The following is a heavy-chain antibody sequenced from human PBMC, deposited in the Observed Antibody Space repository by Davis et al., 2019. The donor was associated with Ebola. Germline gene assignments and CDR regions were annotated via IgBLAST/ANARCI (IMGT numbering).Heavy chain of an antibody. V-gene: IGHV3-21*01. J-gene: IGHJ6*02. CDR1: GFTFSSYS. CDR3: ARTLYYSRHYGMDV. CDR2: ISSSSSYI. Sequence: GESLKIPCAASGFTFSSYSMNWVRQAPGKGLEWVSSISSSSSYIYYADSVKGRFTISRDNAKNSLYLQMNSLRAEDTAVYYCARTLYYSRHYGMDVWGQGTTVTVSS. D-gene: IGHD3-10*01.